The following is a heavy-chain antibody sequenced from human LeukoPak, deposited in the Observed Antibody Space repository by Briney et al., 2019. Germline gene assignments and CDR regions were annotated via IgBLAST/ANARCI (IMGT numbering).Heavy chain of an antibody. CDR2: ISNGGTT. J-gene: IGHJ3*02. D-gene: IGHD1-1*01. CDR1: GGPINNYY. Sequence: SETLSLTCTVSGGPINNYYWSWIRQPPGGGLEWIGYISNGGTTNYNPSLKSRVTISVDKSKNQLSLKLGSVTAADTAVYHCVRLQPNTGEWAFDNWGQGTLVTVS. CDR3: VRLQPNTGEWAFDN. V-gene: IGHV4-59*01.